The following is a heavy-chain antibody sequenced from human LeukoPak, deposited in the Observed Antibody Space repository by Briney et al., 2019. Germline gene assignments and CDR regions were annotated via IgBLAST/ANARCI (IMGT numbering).Heavy chain of an antibody. Sequence: GASVKDSCKVSGYTLTELSMHWVRQAPGKGLEWMGGFDPEDGETIYAQKFQGRVTMTEDTSTDTAYMELSSLRSEDTAVYYCATDYYYDSSGYRNWFDPWGQGTLVTVSS. D-gene: IGHD3-22*01. J-gene: IGHJ5*02. CDR1: GYTLTELS. V-gene: IGHV1-24*01. CDR3: ATDYYYDSSGYRNWFDP. CDR2: FDPEDGET.